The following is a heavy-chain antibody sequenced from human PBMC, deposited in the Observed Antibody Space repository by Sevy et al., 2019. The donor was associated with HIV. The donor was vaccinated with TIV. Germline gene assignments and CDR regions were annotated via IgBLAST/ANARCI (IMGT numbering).Heavy chain of an antibody. CDR2: ISGSGGST. J-gene: IGHJ4*02. Sequence: GGSLRLSCAASGFTFSSYAMSWVRQAPGKGLEWVSAISGSGGSTYYADSVKGRFTISRDNSENTLYLQMNSLRAEDTAVYYCARHDYGDYIDSYWGQGTLVTVSS. V-gene: IGHV3-23*01. CDR3: ARHDYGDYIDSY. D-gene: IGHD4-17*01. CDR1: GFTFSSYA.